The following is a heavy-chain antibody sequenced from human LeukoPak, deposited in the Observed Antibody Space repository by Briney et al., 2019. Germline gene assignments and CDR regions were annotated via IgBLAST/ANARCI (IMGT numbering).Heavy chain of an antibody. J-gene: IGHJ4*02. D-gene: IGHD3-10*01. CDR1: GFTFSSSG. V-gene: IGHV3-30*02. CDR2: RRYDGSIK. CDR3: AKDGDSAGDY. Sequence: GGSLRLSCAASGFTFSSSGMHWVRQAPGKGLEWVAFRRYDGSIKYYAESVKGRFTISRDNSKNTLYLQMNSLRAEDTAVYYCAKDGDSAGDYWGQGTLVTVSS.